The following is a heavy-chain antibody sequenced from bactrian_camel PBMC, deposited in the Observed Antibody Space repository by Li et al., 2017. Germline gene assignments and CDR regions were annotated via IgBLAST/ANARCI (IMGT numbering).Heavy chain of an antibody. CDR1: GFTFDTYA. CDR2: IVSDSTST. V-gene: IGHV3S7*01. J-gene: IGHJ4*01. Sequence: HVQLVESGGGSVQAGGSLRLSCAASGFTFDTYAMSWVRQAPGKGLEWVSGIVSDSTSTYYADSVKGRFTISRDNAKNTLYLQMNSLKPEDTAVYFCAAVLWGGAFEYWGQGTQVTVS. CDR3: AAVLWGGAFEY. D-gene: IGHD5*01.